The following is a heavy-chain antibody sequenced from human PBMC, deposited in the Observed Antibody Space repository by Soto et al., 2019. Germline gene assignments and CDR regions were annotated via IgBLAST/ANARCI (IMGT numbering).Heavy chain of an antibody. CDR2: LYSSGNT. CDR3: ARGPYSSGWYVVDY. J-gene: IGHJ4*02. Sequence: SSETLSLTCSVSGASISAYAWSWIRQPAGKGLEWIGRLYSSGNTNYNPSFKSRLTMSADTSKNQFSLKLSSVTAADTAVYYCARGPYSSGWYVVDYWGQGTLVTVSS. V-gene: IGHV4-4*07. CDR1: GASISAYA. D-gene: IGHD6-19*01.